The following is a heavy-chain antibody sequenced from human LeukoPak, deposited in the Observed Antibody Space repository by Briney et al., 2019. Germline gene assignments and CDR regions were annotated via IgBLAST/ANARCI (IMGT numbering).Heavy chain of an antibody. J-gene: IGHJ3*01. CDR2: ISGSGGST. D-gene: IGHD7-27*01. Sequence: GGSLRLSCAASGFTFSSYAMSWVRKAPGKGLEWVSAISGSGGSTYYADSVKGRFTISRDNSKNTLYLQMNSLRPEDTAVYYCAKEFSATPRAAAQTGDAFDVWGQGTMVTVSS. V-gene: IGHV3-23*01. CDR1: GFTFSSYA. CDR3: AKEFSATPRAAAQTGDAFDV.